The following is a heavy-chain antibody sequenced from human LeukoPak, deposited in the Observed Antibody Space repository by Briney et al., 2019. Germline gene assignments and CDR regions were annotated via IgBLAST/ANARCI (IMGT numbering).Heavy chain of an antibody. CDR1: GYTFTSYG. V-gene: IGHV1-18*01. CDR3: ARDSKEYCGGDCYSFY. J-gene: IGHJ4*02. CDR2: ISAYNGNT. D-gene: IGHD2-21*02. Sequence: ASVKVSCMASGYTFTSYGISWVRQAPGQGLEWMGWISAYNGNTNYAQKLQGRVTMTTDTSTSTAYMELRSLRSDDTAVYYCARDSKEYCGGDCYSFYWGQGTLVTVSS.